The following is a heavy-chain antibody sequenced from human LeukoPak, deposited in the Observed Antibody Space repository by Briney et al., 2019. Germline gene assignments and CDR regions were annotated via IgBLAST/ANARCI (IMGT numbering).Heavy chain of an antibody. CDR3: ARRGFYDPSGSLFDY. V-gene: IGHV3-48*03. Sequence: PGGSLRLSCAASGFTLSTYEMNWVRQAPGKGLEWVSYITTSGSTMYYADSVKGRFTISRDNAKSSLYLQMNSLRAEDTAVYYCARRGFYDPSGSLFDYWGQGTLVTVSS. CDR2: ITTSGSTM. CDR1: GFTLSTYE. D-gene: IGHD3-22*01. J-gene: IGHJ4*02.